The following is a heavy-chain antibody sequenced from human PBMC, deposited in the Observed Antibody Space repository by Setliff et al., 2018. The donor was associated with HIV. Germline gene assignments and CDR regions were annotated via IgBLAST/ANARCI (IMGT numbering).Heavy chain of an antibody. CDR1: GGSLSDYY. J-gene: IGHJ3*02. Sequence: PSETLSLTCAVYGGSLSDYYWSWIRQPPGKGLEWLREIHSSGNTNYSPSLKGRVTISVDTPKNQYSLNLKSVTAADTAVYYCARVREGFLPYDAFEIWGQGTMVTVSS. V-gene: IGHV4-34*01. D-gene: IGHD3-3*01. CDR3: ARVREGFLPYDAFEI. CDR2: IHSSGNT.